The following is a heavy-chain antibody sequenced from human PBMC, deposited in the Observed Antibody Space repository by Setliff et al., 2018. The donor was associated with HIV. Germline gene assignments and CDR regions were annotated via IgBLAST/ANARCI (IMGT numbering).Heavy chain of an antibody. J-gene: IGHJ6*02. CDR2: ISPYIGHT. D-gene: IGHD6-19*01. Sequence: ASVKASCKASGYTFTTYGISWVRQAPGRGLEWMGWISPYIGHTNYAQNFQGRVTMTIDTSTSTAYMELRSLRSDDTAVYFCARLGSGWSDSYYYAMDVWGQGTTVTVSS. V-gene: IGHV1-18*01. CDR3: ARLGSGWSDSYYYAMDV. CDR1: GYTFTTYG.